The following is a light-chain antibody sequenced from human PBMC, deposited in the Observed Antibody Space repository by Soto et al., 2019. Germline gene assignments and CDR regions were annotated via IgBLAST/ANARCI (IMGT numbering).Light chain of an antibody. CDR2: AAS. J-gene: IGKJ2*01. Sequence: DIQMTQSPSSLSASVGDRVTITCRASQSISDYLNWYQQKPGKAPKLLIYAASNLQTGVPSRFSGSGSGTDFTLTINSLQPEDFATYYCQHTYSTPPYTFGQGTRLEI. V-gene: IGKV1-39*01. CDR3: QHTYSTPPYT. CDR1: QSISDY.